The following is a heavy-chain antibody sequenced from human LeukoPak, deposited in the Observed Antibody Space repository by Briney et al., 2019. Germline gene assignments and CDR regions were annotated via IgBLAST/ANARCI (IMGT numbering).Heavy chain of an antibody. D-gene: IGHD5-18*01. Sequence: GASVKVSCNVSGYTLTELSLHWVRQAPGKGLEWMGGFEPEDGGRLYAQNFQGRVTTTEDTSTDTAYMELSSLSSEDTAVYYCTAGRRYSLFDYWGQGTLVIASS. CDR1: GYTLTELS. J-gene: IGHJ4*02. CDR3: TAGRRYSLFDY. V-gene: IGHV1-24*01. CDR2: FEPEDGGR.